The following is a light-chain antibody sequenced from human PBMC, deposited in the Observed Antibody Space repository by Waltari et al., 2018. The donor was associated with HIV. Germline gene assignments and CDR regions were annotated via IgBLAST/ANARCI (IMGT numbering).Light chain of an antibody. CDR2: EDN. CDR3: CAYAGGLE. Sequence: QSALTQPASVSGSPGQSFTISCTGTSSDTGNSNIVSWYQLYPGKAPKLIIYEDNKRPSGVSNRFSGSKSADTASLTISGLQAEDEADYYCCAYAGGLEFGGGTKLTVL. V-gene: IGLV2-23*01. J-gene: IGLJ2*01. CDR1: SSDTGNSNI.